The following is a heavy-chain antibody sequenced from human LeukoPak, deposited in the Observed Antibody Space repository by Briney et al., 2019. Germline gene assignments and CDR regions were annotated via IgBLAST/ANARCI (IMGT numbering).Heavy chain of an antibody. V-gene: IGHV3-21*01. CDR3: ARDIVVEYYFDY. CDR2: ISSSSSYI. J-gene: IGHJ4*02. D-gene: IGHD2-15*01. Sequence: GGSLRLSCAASGFTLSSYSMNWVRQAPGKGLEWVSSISSSSSYIYYADSVKGRFTISRDNAKNSLYLQMNSLRAEDTAVYYCARDIVVEYYFDYWGQGTLVTVSS. CDR1: GFTLSSYS.